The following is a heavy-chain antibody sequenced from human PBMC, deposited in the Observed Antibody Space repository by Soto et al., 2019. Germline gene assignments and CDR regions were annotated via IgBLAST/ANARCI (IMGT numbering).Heavy chain of an antibody. Sequence: SQTLSLTCAISGDSVSSNSAAWNWIRQSPSRGLEWLGRTYYRSKWYNDYAVSVRSRITINPDTSKNQFSLQLNSVTPDDTAVYYCARAPSYNSGWPFDYWGQGXLVTVSS. D-gene: IGHD6-19*01. V-gene: IGHV6-1*01. CDR2: TYYRSKWYN. J-gene: IGHJ4*02. CDR3: ARAPSYNSGWPFDY. CDR1: GDSVSSNSAA.